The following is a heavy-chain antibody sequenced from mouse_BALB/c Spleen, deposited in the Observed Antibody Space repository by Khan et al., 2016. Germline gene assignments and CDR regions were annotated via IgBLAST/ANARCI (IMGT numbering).Heavy chain of an antibody. J-gene: IGHJ1*01. CDR1: GYSITRDYA. D-gene: IGHD1-2*01. V-gene: IGHV3-2*02. CDR3: ARSPTATRYFDV. CDR2: INYSGST. Sequence: EVKLLESGPGLVKPSQSLSLTCTVTGYSITRDYAWNWIRQFPGNKLEWMGNINYSGSTRYNPSLKSRISITRDTSKNQFFLQLNSVTTEDTATYYCARSPTATRYFDVWGAGTTVTVSS.